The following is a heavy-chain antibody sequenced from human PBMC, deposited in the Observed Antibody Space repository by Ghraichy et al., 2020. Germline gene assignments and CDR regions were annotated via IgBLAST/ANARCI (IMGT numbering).Heavy chain of an antibody. Sequence: SETLSLTCAVYGGSFSGYYWSWIRQPPGKGLEWIGEINHSGSTNYNPSLKSGVTISVDTSKNQFSLKLSSVTAADTAVYYCARGSPYSVSYFWYFDLWGRGTLVTVSS. J-gene: IGHJ2*01. CDR2: INHSGST. D-gene: IGHD1-26*01. CDR3: ARGSPYSVSYFWYFDL. CDR1: GGSFSGYY. V-gene: IGHV4-34*01.